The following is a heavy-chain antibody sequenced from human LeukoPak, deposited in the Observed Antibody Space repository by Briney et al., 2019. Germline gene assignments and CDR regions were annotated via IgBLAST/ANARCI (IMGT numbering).Heavy chain of an antibody. Sequence: ASVKVSCKASGYTFTSYYMHWVRQAPGQGLEWMGIINPSGGSTSYAQKFQGRVTMTRDMSTSTVYMELSRLRSDDTAVFYCARGYYDSSDFEYLQHWGRGTLVTVSS. D-gene: IGHD3-22*01. V-gene: IGHV1-46*01. J-gene: IGHJ1*01. CDR3: ARGYYDSSDFEYLQH. CDR1: GYTFTSYY. CDR2: INPSGGST.